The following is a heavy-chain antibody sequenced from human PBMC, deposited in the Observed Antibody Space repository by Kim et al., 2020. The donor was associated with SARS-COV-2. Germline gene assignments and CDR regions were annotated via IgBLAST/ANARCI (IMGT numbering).Heavy chain of an antibody. D-gene: IGHD3-10*01. Sequence: SETLSLTCAVSGGSISSGGYSWSWIRQPPGKGLEWIGYIYHSGSTYYNPSLKSRVTISVDRTKNQFSLKLSSVTAADTAVYYWARDRGGPFDNWGQGTLVTVSS. CDR3: ARDRGGPFDN. CDR2: IYHSGST. CDR1: GGSISSGGYS. J-gene: IGHJ4*02. V-gene: IGHV4-30-2*01.